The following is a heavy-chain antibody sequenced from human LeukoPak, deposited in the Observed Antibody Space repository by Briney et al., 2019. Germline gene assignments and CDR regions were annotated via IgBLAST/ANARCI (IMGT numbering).Heavy chain of an antibody. V-gene: IGHV1-46*01. CDR3: ARAIYYYDSIPFDY. D-gene: IGHD3-22*01. CDR1: GNTFTSYY. Sequence: ASVKVSCKAPGNTFTSYYMHWVRQAPGQGLEWMGIINPSGGSTSYAQKFQGRVTMTRDMSTSTVYMELSSLGSEDTAVYYCARAIYYYDSIPFDYWGQGTLVTVSS. CDR2: INPSGGST. J-gene: IGHJ4*02.